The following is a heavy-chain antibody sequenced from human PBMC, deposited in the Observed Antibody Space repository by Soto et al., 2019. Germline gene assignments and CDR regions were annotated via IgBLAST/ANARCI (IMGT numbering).Heavy chain of an antibody. Sequence: ASVKVSCKVSGYTLTELSMHWVRQAPGKGLEWMGGFDPEDGETIYAQKFQGRVTMTEDTSTDTAYMELSSLRSEDTAVYYCATGWYYYDSSGYSSDYWGQGTLVTVSS. D-gene: IGHD3-22*01. CDR2: FDPEDGET. CDR3: ATGWYYYDSSGYSSDY. J-gene: IGHJ4*02. CDR1: GYTLTELS. V-gene: IGHV1-24*01.